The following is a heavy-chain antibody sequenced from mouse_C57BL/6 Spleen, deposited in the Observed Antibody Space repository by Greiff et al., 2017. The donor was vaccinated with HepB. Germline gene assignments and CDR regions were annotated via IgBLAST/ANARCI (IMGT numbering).Heavy chain of an antibody. CDR3: ARSEDGYLY. Sequence: QVQLQQPGAELVKPGASVKLSCKASGYTFTSYWMQWVKQRPGQGLEWIGEIDPSDSYTNYNQKFKGKATLTVDTSSSTAYMQLSSLTSEDSAVYYGARSEDGYLYWGQGTTLTVSS. CDR1: GYTFTSYW. V-gene: IGHV1-50*01. CDR2: IDPSDSYT. J-gene: IGHJ2*01. D-gene: IGHD2-3*01.